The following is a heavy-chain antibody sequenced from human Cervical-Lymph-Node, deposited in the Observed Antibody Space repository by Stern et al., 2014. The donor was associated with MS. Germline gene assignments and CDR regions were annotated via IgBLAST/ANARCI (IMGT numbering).Heavy chain of an antibody. V-gene: IGHV4-30-2*01. D-gene: IGHD4-17*01. Sequence: HLQLQESGSGLVKPSQTLSLTCAVSGGSISSGGYSWSWIRQPPGKGLEWIGYIYHSGSTYYNPSLKSRVTISVDRPKNQFSLKLSSVTAADTAVYYCARSSTVTPNAFDIWGQGTMVTVSS. CDR1: GGSISSGGYS. CDR2: IYHSGST. CDR3: ARSSTVTPNAFDI. J-gene: IGHJ3*02.